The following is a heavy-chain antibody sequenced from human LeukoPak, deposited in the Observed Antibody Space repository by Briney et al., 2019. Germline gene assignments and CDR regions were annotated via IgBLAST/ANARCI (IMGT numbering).Heavy chain of an antibody. D-gene: IGHD6-19*01. Sequence: GGSLRLSCAASGFTFSSYGMHWVRQAPGKGLEWVAVISYDGSNKYYADSVKGRFTISRDNSKNTLYLQMNSLGAEDTAVYYCANTAVGSGWYYFDYWGQGTLVTVSS. J-gene: IGHJ4*02. CDR1: GFTFSSYG. CDR2: ISYDGSNK. V-gene: IGHV3-30*18. CDR3: ANTAVGSGWYYFDY.